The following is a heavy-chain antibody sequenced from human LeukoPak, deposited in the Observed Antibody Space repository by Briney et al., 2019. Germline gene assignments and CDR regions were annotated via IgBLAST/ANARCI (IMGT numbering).Heavy chain of an antibody. CDR1: GYTFTSYG. CDR2: ISAYNGNT. Sequence: GASVKVSCKASGYTFTSYGISWVRQAPGQGLEWMGWISAYNGNTNYAQKLQGRVTMTTDTSTSTAYMELRSLRSDDTAVYYCARGRVCSSTSCFNWLDPWGQGTLVTVSS. J-gene: IGHJ5*02. D-gene: IGHD2-2*01. CDR3: ARGRVCSSTSCFNWLDP. V-gene: IGHV1-18*01.